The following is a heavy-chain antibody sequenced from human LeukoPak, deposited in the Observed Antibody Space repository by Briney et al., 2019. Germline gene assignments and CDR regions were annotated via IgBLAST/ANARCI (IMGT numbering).Heavy chain of an antibody. Sequence: GASVKVSCKASGGTFSSYAISWVRQAPGQGLEWMGGIIPIFGTANYAQKFQGRVTITTDESTSTAYMELSSLRSEDTAVYYCASRYFDWSQFDYWGQGTLVTVSP. J-gene: IGHJ4*02. CDR1: GGTFSSYA. V-gene: IGHV1-69*05. CDR3: ASRYFDWSQFDY. CDR2: IIPIFGTA. D-gene: IGHD3-9*01.